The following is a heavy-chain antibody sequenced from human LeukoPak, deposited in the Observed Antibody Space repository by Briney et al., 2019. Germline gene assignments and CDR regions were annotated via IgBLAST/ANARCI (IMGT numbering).Heavy chain of an antibody. Sequence: GVPLRLFCTASVFTFHNYNMICPRQSPGRGLEGLSVISSSSRYMYYADSVKGRFTISRDNAKNSLYLQMNSLRAEDTAVYYCARVSTAVSLAIDYWGQGTLVTVST. D-gene: IGHD6-13*01. CDR2: ISSSSRYM. CDR3: ARVSTAVSLAIDY. V-gene: IGHV3-21*06. CDR1: VFTFHNYN. J-gene: IGHJ4*02.